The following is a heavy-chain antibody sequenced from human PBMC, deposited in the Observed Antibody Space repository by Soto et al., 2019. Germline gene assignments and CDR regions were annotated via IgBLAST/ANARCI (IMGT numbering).Heavy chain of an antibody. D-gene: IGHD5-18*01. Sequence: ASVKVSCKASGYTFTSYYMNWVRQAPGQGLEWMGRISGNSGSTSYAQKYQGRVTMTSDTSTSTVYMELSSLRSEDTAVYYCARDGGYSYGSGRRFDYWGQGTLVTVSS. J-gene: IGHJ4*02. CDR3: ARDGGYSYGSGRRFDY. CDR1: GYTFTSYY. V-gene: IGHV1-46*01. CDR2: ISGNSGST.